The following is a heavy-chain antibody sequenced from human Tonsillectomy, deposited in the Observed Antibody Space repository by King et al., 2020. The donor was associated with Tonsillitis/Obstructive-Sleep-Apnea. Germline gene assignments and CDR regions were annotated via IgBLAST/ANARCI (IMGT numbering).Heavy chain of an antibody. Sequence: VQLQQGGAGLLKPSETLSLTCAVYGGSFSGYYWSWIRQPPGKGLEWIGEINHSGSTNYNPSLKSRVTISVDTSKNQFSLKLSSVTAADTAVYYCARGKAYDYGPYWFDPWGQGTLVTVSS. CDR1: GGSFSGYY. D-gene: IGHD4-17*01. CDR3: ARGKAYDYGPYWFDP. V-gene: IGHV4-34*01. CDR2: INHSGST. J-gene: IGHJ5*02.